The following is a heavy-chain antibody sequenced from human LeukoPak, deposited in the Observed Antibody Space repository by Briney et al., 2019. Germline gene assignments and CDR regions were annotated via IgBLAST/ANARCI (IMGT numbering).Heavy chain of an antibody. D-gene: IGHD2-21*02. CDR3: ARVATYCGGDCYPDY. V-gene: IGHV3-7*01. J-gene: IGHJ4*02. Sequence: GGSLRLSCAASGFTFSSYWMSWVRQAPGKGLEWVANIKQDGSEKYYVDSVKGRFTISRDNAKNSLYLQMNSLRAEDTAVYYCARVATYCGGDCYPDYWGQGTLVTVSS. CDR1: GFTFSSYW. CDR2: IKQDGSEK.